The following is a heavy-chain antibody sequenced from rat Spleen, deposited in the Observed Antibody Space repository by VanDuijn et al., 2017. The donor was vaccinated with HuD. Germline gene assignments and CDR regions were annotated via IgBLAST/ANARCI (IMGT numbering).Heavy chain of an antibody. CDR2: IYYDGGT. D-gene: IGHD1-1*01. Sequence: VQLKESGPGLVQPSQTLSLTCTVSGFSLTSNSVHWIRQPPGKGLEWMGIIYYDGGTDYNSAIKSRLSISRDTSKSQVFLKINSLQTDDTAMYYCARTGVVYWYFDFWGPGIMVTVSS. CDR3: ARTGVVYWYFDF. J-gene: IGHJ1*01. CDR1: GFSLTSNS. V-gene: IGHV2-17*01.